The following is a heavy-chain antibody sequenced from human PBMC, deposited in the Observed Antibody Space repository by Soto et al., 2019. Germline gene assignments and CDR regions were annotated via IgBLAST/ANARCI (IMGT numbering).Heavy chain of an antibody. CDR3: AHLMMTDGGVIADDAFDI. Sequence: QITLKESGPTLVKPTQTLTLTCTFSGFSLTTRQVGVGWIRQPPGQALEWLAVIYWDDDKRYSPSLKSRLAITKDSSKNQVVLTMTNVGPMDTATYYCAHLMMTDGGVIADDAFDIWGQGTMVTVSS. J-gene: IGHJ3*02. CDR2: IYWDDDK. D-gene: IGHD3-16*02. CDR1: GFSLTTRQVG. V-gene: IGHV2-5*02.